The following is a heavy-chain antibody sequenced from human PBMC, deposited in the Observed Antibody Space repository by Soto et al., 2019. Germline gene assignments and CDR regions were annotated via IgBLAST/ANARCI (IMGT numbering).Heavy chain of an antibody. V-gene: IGHV4-39*01. Sequence: SETLSLTCTVSGGTIRSSSYYWGWIRQPPGKGLEWIGSIYYSGSTYYNPSLKSRVTISVDTSKNQFSLKLSSVTAADTAVYYCARQREGWLFSDDAFDTWGQGTMVT. CDR3: ARQREGWLFSDDAFDT. J-gene: IGHJ3*02. CDR1: GGTIRSSSYY. CDR2: IYYSGST. D-gene: IGHD3-22*01.